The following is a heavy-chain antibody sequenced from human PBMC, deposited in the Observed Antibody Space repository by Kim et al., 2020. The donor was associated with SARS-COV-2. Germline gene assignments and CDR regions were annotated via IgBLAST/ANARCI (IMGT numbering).Heavy chain of an antibody. V-gene: IGHV1-2*06. Sequence: ASVKVSCKASGYTFTGYYMHWVRQAPGQGLEWMGRINPNSGGTNYAQKFQGRVTMTRDTSISTAYMELSRLRSDDTAVYYCAQRTIFGVADRVRAFDIWGQGTMVTVSS. CDR3: AQRTIFGVADRVRAFDI. J-gene: IGHJ3*02. CDR1: GYTFTGYY. D-gene: IGHD3-3*01. CDR2: INPNSGGT.